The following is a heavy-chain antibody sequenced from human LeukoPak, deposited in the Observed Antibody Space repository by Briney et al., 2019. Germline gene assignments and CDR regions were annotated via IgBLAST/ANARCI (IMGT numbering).Heavy chain of an antibody. CDR3: ASGTECGGDCYSL. CDR1: GGSISSGGYS. J-gene: IGHJ4*02. CDR2: IYHSGST. D-gene: IGHD2-21*02. Sequence: SETLSLTCAVSGGSISSGGYSWCLSRDPPGEGEEWIGYIYHSGSTYYSPSLKSRVTISVDRSKNQFSLKLSSVTAADTAVYYCASGTECGGDCYSLWGQGTLVTVSS. V-gene: IGHV4-30-2*01.